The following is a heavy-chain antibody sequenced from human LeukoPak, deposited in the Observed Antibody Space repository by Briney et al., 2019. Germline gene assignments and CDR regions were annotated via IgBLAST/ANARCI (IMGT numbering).Heavy chain of an antibody. CDR3: AKAGAVLMVYAQIGPY. J-gene: IGHJ4*02. Sequence: PGGSLRLSCAASGFTFSSYAMSWVRQAPGKGLEWVSAISGSGGSTYYADSVKGRFTISRDNSKNTLYLQMNSLRAEDTAVYYCAKAGAVLMVYAQIGPYWGQGTLVTVSS. CDR2: ISGSGGST. V-gene: IGHV3-23*01. D-gene: IGHD2-8*01. CDR1: GFTFSSYA.